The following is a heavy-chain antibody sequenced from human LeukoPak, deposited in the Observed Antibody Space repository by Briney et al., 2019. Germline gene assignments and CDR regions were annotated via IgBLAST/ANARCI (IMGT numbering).Heavy chain of an antibody. Sequence: PSETLSLTCTVSGGSISSYYWSWIRQPPGKGLEWIGYIYYSGSTNYNPSHKSRVTISVDTSKNQFSLKLSSVTAADTAVYYCAREPRSPGGRGRPFDFWGQGTLVTVSS. CDR2: IYYSGST. CDR1: GGSISSYY. D-gene: IGHD2-15*01. CDR3: AREPRSPGGRGRPFDF. V-gene: IGHV4-59*12. J-gene: IGHJ4*02.